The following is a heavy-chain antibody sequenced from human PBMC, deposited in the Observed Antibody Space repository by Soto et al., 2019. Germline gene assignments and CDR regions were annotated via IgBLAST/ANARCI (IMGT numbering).Heavy chain of an antibody. J-gene: IGHJ4*02. CDR1: GYTFTSYA. CDR2: INAGNGNT. V-gene: IGHV1-3*05. CDR3: PREILFCY. Sequence: QVQLVQSGAEEKKPGASVKVSCKASGYTFTSYAMHWVREAPGQRVEWMGWINAGNGNTTYSQKFQCRITVTRDTAASTAYMELISLRSEDTAMYYCPREILFCYWGQGTMDTVSS. D-gene: IGHD3-9*01.